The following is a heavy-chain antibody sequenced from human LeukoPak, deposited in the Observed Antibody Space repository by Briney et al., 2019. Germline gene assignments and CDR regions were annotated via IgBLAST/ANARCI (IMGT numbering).Heavy chain of an antibody. CDR2: IIPVFGTA. Sequence: SVKVSCKASGGTFNSYAISWVRQAPGQGLEWMGGIIPVFGTAIYAQKFQDRLTITADESTTEVYMELTRLKSDDTAIYYCARVGEFGINSAMVLPDWGQGSLVTVSS. CDR1: GGTFNSYA. CDR3: ARVGEFGINSAMVLPD. D-gene: IGHD3-16*01. V-gene: IGHV1-69*13. J-gene: IGHJ4*02.